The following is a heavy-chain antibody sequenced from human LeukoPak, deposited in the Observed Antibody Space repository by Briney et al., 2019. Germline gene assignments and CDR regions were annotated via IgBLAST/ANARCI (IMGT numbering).Heavy chain of an antibody. D-gene: IGHD1-26*01. CDR2: IYYSGST. V-gene: IGHV4-31*03. CDR1: GGSISSGGYY. J-gene: IGHJ4*02. CDR3: ARSSGSANAD. Sequence: SETLSLTCTVSGGSISSGGYYWSWIRQHPGKGLEWIGYIYYSGSTYYNPSFKSRVTISVDTSKNQFSLKLSSVTAADTAVYYCARSSGSANADWGQGTLVTVSS.